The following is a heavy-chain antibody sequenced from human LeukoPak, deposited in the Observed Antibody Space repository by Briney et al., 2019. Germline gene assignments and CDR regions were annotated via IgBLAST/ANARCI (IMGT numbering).Heavy chain of an antibody. CDR3: NYGDGGYFDY. V-gene: IGHV4-34*01. Sequence: SETLSLTCAVYGGSFSGYYWSWIRQPPGKGLEWIGEINHSGSTNYNPSLKSRVTISVDTSKNQFSLKLSSVTAADTAVYYCNYGDGGYFDYWAREPWSPSPQ. D-gene: IGHD4-17*01. CDR2: INHSGST. J-gene: IGHJ4*02. CDR1: GGSFSGYY.